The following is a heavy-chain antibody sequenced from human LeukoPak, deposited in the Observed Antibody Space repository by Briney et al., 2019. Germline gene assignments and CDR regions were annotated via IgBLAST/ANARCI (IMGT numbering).Heavy chain of an antibody. CDR3: ASPFGGEPEFDY. V-gene: IGHV4-39*01. J-gene: IGHJ4*02. CDR1: GGSISSNSYY. Sequence: PSETLSLTCTVSGGSISSNSYYWGWIRQPPGKGLEWIGSIYYSGSTYYNPSLKSRVTISVDTSKNQFSLKLSSVTAADTAVYYCASPFGGEPEFDYWGQGTLVTVSS. CDR2: IYYSGST. D-gene: IGHD3-16*01.